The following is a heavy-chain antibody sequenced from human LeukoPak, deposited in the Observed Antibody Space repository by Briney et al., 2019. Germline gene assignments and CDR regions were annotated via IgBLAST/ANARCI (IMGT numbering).Heavy chain of an antibody. CDR3: ARGRDRYCMGGSCYKFDY. V-gene: IGHV4-34*01. CDR2: INQSGST. J-gene: IGHJ4*02. CDR1: GGSFSGYY. D-gene: IGHD2-15*01. Sequence: SETLSLTCGVYGGSFSGYYWNWIRQPPGKGLEWIGEINQSGSTKYNPSLKSRVSISVDTSNNQFSLKLSSVTAADTAVYYCARGRDRYCMGGSCYKFDYWGQGTLVTVSS.